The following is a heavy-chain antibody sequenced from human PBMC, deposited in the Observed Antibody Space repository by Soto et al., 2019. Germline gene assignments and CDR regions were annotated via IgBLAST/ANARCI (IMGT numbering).Heavy chain of an antibody. J-gene: IGHJ4*02. CDR2: ISGSGGST. D-gene: IGHD6-19*01. V-gene: IGHV3-23*01. Sequence: VGSLRLSCAASGFTFSSYAMSWVRQAPGKGLEWVSAISGSGGSTYYADSVKGRFTISRDNSKNTLYLQMNSLRAEDTAVYYCAKKVKASTVAGTDYWGQGTLVTVSS. CDR1: GFTFSSYA. CDR3: AKKVKASTVAGTDY.